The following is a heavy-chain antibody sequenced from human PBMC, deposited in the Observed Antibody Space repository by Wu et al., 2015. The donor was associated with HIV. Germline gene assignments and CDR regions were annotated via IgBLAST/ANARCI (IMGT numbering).Heavy chain of an antibody. Sequence: QVQLQQWGAGLLKPSETLSLTCGVNGGSFSGYYRIWIRQPPGKGLEWIGDIDHSESATYNPSLKSRVTISGDTSKKQFFLNLESVTAADTAVYFCARGYCSGGTCHGFQLWGQGTLVIVSS. V-gene: IGHV4-34*02. CDR2: IDHSESA. J-gene: IGHJ5*02. CDR3: ARGYCSGGTCHGFQL. CDR1: GGSFSGYY. D-gene: IGHD2-15*01.